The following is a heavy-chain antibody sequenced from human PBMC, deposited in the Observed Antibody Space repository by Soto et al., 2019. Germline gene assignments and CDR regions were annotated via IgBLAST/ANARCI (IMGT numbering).Heavy chain of an antibody. Sequence: QITLKESGPTLVKPTQTLTLTCTFSGFSISTSGVGVGWIRQPPGKALEWLALIYWDDDKRYSPSLKSRLTITKNTSKSHVLLTMTTIDPVDTPTYYFAHRYGTADDYWGQGPLATVTS. CDR2: IYWDDDK. J-gene: IGHJ4*02. CDR3: AHRYGTADDY. V-gene: IGHV2-5*02. D-gene: IGHD1-1*01. CDR1: GFSISTSGVG.